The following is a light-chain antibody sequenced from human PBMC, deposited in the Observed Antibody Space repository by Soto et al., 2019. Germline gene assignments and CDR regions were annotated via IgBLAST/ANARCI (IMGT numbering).Light chain of an antibody. J-gene: IGKJ1*01. CDR2: GTY. CDR3: QQFQNWPWT. CDR1: QRVSSD. Sequence: EIVMTQSPATLSVSPGERATLSCRASQRVSSDLAWYQRRPGQTPRLLIFGTYTRAPGIPSRFSGSGSGTEFTLTISSLQSEDFAVYYCQQFQNWPWTFGQGTKVDIK. V-gene: IGKV3-15*01.